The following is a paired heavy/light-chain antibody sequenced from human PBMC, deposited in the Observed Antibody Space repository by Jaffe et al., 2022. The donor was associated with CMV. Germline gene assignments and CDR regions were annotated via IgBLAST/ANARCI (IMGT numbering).Heavy chain of an antibody. CDR1: GYTFTGYD. J-gene: IGHJ4*02. CDR3: ASYRGYNS. V-gene: IGHV1-8*01. CDR2: MNPDTGDT. Sequence: QVQLVQSGAEEKKPGASVKVSCKASGYTFTGYDINWVRQATGQGLEWMGWMNPDTGDTGYAQKFQGRVTMTRDTSINTAYMELYSLRSEDTAVYYCASYRGYNSWGQGTLVTVSS. D-gene: IGHD5-18*01.
Light chain of an antibody. CDR2: DAS. J-gene: IGKJ5*01. Sequence: DIQMTQSPSSLSASVGDRVTITCRASQGISNYLAWFQQKPGKAPKSLIYDASNLQSGVPSKFSGSGSGTDFTLTISSLQPEDFATYYCQQYTSYPLTFGQGTRLEIK. V-gene: IGKV1-16*02. CDR3: QQYTSYPLT. CDR1: QGISNY.